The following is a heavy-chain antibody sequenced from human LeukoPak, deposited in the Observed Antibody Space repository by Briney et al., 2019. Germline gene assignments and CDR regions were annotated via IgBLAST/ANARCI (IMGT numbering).Heavy chain of an antibody. CDR2: INHNGNVN. CDR1: GFTFSSYW. D-gene: IGHD6-13*01. V-gene: IGHV3-7*03. Sequence: GGSLRLSCAASGFTFSSYWMNWARQAPGKGLEWVASINHNGNVNYYVDSVKGRFTISRDNAKNSLYLQMSNLRAEDTAVYYCARHSSSWYFAFDIWGQGTMVTVSS. CDR3: ARHSSSWYFAFDI. J-gene: IGHJ3*02.